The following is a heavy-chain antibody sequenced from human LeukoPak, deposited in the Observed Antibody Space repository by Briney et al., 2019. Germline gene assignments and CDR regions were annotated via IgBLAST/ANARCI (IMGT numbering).Heavy chain of an antibody. J-gene: IGHJ3*02. CDR3: ARKKVRTLTEEGAFDI. CDR2: INPNSGGT. Sequence: ASVKVSCKASGYTFTGYYMHWVRQAPGQGLEWMGWINPNSGGTNYAQKFQGRVTMTRDTFISPAYMQLSRLRADATAVYYCARKKVRTLTEEGAFDIWGQGTMVTVSS. D-gene: IGHD1/OR15-1a*01. V-gene: IGHV1-2*02. CDR1: GYTFTGYY.